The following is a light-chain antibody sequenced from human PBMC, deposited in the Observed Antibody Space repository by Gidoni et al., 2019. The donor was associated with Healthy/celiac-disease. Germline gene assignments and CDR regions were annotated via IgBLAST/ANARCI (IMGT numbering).Light chain of an antibody. V-gene: IGKV1-8*01. J-gene: IGKJ3*01. CDR2: AAS. CDR3: QQYYSYPIT. Sequence: AIRMTPSPSSFSASTGDRVTITCRASQGISSYLAWYQQKPGKAPKLLIYAASTLQSGVPSRFSGSGSGTDFTLTISCLQSEDLATYYCQQYYSYPITFGPGTKVDIK. CDR1: QGISSY.